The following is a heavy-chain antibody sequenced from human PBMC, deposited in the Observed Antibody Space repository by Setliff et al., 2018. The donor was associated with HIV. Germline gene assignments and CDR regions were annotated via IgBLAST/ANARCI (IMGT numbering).Heavy chain of an antibody. D-gene: IGHD4-17*01. CDR3: ARVQMAYAAFDV. CDR1: GGSISTYY. Sequence: SETLSLTCTVSGGSISTYYWSWTRQPPGKGLEWIGSIYFTGSSDNNPSLKSRVTLSVDTSKHQFPLKLSSVTAGDTAVYYCARVQMAYAAFDVWGQGTMVTVAS. J-gene: IGHJ3*01. V-gene: IGHV4-59*01. CDR2: IYFTGSS.